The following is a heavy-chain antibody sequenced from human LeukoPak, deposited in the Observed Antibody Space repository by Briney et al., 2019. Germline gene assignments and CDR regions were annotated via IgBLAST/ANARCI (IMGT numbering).Heavy chain of an antibody. V-gene: IGHV3-30*02. CDR3: ANDLFDY. CDR1: ESTFSTYG. CDR2: IRYDGSNK. J-gene: IGHJ4*02. Sequence: AGGSLRLSCAASESTFSTYGMHWVRQVPGKGLEWVAFIRYDGSNKYYADSVKGRFTISRDNSKNTLYLQMNSLRAEDTAVYYCANDLFDYWGQGTLVTV.